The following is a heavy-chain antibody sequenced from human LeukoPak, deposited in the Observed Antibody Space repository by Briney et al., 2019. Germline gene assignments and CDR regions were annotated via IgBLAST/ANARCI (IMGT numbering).Heavy chain of an antibody. Sequence: SETLSLTCTVSGGSISSSSYYWSWIRQPPGKGLEWIGYIYYSGSTNYNPSLKSRVTISVDTSKNQFSLKLSSVTAADTAVYYCAREKADWDDAFDIWGQGTMVTVSS. CDR3: AREKADWDDAFDI. V-gene: IGHV4-61*01. J-gene: IGHJ3*02. CDR2: IYYSGST. D-gene: IGHD3-9*01. CDR1: GGSISSSSYY.